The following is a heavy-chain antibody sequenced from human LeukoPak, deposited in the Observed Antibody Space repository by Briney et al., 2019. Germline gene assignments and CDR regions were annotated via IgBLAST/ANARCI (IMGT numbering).Heavy chain of an antibody. V-gene: IGHV4-34*01. D-gene: IGHD3-16*02. J-gene: IGHJ4*02. CDR3: ARGYSYDYVWGSYRYWVYFDY. Sequence: PSETLSLTCAVYGGSFSGYYWSWIRQPPGKGQEWIGEINHSGGTNYNPSLKSRVTISVDTSKNQFSLKLSSVTAADTAVYYCARGYSYDYVWGSYRYWVYFDYWGQGTLVTVSS. CDR2: INHSGGT. CDR1: GGSFSGYY.